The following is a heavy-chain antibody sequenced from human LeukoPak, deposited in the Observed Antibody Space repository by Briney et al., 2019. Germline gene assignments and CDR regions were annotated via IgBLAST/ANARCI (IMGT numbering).Heavy chain of an antibody. CDR3: AKQWVDC. J-gene: IGHJ4*02. Sequence: PGGSLRLSCAAPGFTFSNYAMNLVRQAPGKGLEWVSSISESGDTTHYADSVKGRFTISRDNAQNTLYLQMNTLRAEDTALYYCAKQWVDCWGQGTLVTVSS. V-gene: IGHV3-23*01. CDR1: GFTFSNYA. D-gene: IGHD1-26*01. CDR2: ISESGDTT.